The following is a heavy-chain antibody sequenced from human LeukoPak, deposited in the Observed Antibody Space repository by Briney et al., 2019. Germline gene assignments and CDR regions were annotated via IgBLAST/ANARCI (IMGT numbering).Heavy chain of an antibody. D-gene: IGHD4-17*01. CDR2: MNPNSGNT. CDR3: ARVRITLRPQQKYYFDY. J-gene: IGHJ4*02. V-gene: IGHV1-8*01. CDR1: GYTFTSYD. Sequence: ASVKVSCKASGYTFTSYDINWVRQATGQGLEWMGWMNPNSGNTGYAQKFQGRVTMTRNTSISTAYMELSSLRPEDTAVYYCARVRITLRPQQKYYFDYWGQGTLVTVSS.